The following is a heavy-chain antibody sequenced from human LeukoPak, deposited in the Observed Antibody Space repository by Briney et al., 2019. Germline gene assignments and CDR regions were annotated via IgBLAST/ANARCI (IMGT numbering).Heavy chain of an antibody. CDR1: GFDFSVYG. Sequence: GGSLRLSCVTSGFDFSVYGMHWVRQAPGKGLEWVSSISSSSYIYYADSVKGRFTISRDNAKNSLYLQMNSLRAEDTAVYYCARGTAEVTMIVVVIANFDYWGQGTLVTVSS. CDR3: ARGTAEVTMIVVVIANFDY. CDR2: ISSSSYI. V-gene: IGHV3-21*06. D-gene: IGHD3-22*01. J-gene: IGHJ4*02.